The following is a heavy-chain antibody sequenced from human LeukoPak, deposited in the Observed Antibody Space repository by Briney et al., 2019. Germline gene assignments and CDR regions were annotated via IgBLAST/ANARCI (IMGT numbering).Heavy chain of an antibody. CDR2: INPNSGGT. CDR3: ARGDYYDTSSLSYGMDV. Sequence: ASVKVSCKASGYTFTGYYIHWVRQAPGQGLEWMVWINPNSGGTNYAQKFQGRVTMTRDTSINTAYMELNRLRSDDTAVYYCARGDYYDTSSLSYGMDVWGQGTTVTVSS. D-gene: IGHD3-22*01. CDR1: GYTFTGYY. V-gene: IGHV1-2*02. J-gene: IGHJ6*02.